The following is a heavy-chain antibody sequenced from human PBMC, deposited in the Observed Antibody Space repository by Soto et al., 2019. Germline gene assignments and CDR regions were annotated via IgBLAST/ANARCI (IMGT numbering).Heavy chain of an antibody. CDR2: ISSSSIYR. D-gene: IGHD3-9*01. CDR3: EKATYYDILAGYYKSGLSFDY. Sequence: PGGSLRLSGAASGFTFSDYYISWIRQAPWKGLEWVSYISSSSIYRNHADSVKGRFTISRDNAKNSLYLQMNRLRAEDEAGYDGEKATYYDILAGYYKSGLSFDYPGQGPLVTVS. CDR1: GFTFSDYY. V-gene: IGHV3-11*06. J-gene: IGHJ4*02.